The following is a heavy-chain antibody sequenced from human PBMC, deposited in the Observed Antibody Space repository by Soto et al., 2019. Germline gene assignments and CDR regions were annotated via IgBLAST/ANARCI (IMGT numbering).Heavy chain of an antibody. J-gene: IGHJ6*02. D-gene: IGHD4-17*01. CDR3: ARDRSFYGDYQNNYSYYGMDV. CDR1: GYTFTNYY. V-gene: IGHV1-46*01. Sequence: GASVKVSCKTSGYTFTNYYMHWVRQAPGQGPEWMGIINPSGGSTSYAQKFQGKLTMTRDTSTSTVYMEMSSLRSEDTAVYYCARDRSFYGDYQNNYSYYGMDVWGQGTTVTVSS. CDR2: INPSGGST.